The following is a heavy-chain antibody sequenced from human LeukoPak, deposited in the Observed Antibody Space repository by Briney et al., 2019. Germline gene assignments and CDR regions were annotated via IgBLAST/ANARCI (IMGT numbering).Heavy chain of an antibody. V-gene: IGHV3-23*01. CDR3: AKRGVVIRVILVGFHKEAYYFDS. Sequence: GGSLRLSCAASGFTFTDYSMSWIRQTPGKGLEWVASLGSSGANKYYADSVKGRFSISRDNSRDTVSLQMNSLRAEDTAVYFCAKRGVVIRVILVGFHKEAYYFDSWGQGALVTVSS. J-gene: IGHJ4*02. CDR1: GFTFTDYS. D-gene: IGHD3-22*01. CDR2: LGSSGANK.